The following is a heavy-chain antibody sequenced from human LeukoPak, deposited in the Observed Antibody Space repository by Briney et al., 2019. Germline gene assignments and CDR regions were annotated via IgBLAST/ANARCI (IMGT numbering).Heavy chain of an antibody. CDR1: GGSISSGGYY. CDR2: IYYSGST. V-gene: IGHV4-31*03. CDR3: ARGAGRNTDP. J-gene: IGHJ5*02. Sequence: SEILSLTCTVSGGSISSGGYYWSWIRQHPGKGLKWIGYIYYSGSTYYNPSLKSRVTISVDTSKNQFSLKLSSVTAADTAVYSCARGAGRNTDPWGQGTLVTVSS. D-gene: IGHD1/OR15-1a*01.